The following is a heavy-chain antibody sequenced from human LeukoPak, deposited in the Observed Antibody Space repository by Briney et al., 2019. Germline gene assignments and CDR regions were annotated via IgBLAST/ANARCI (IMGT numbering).Heavy chain of an antibody. D-gene: IGHD3-22*01. J-gene: IGHJ4*02. V-gene: IGHV3-23*01. CDR1: GFTFGSYA. CDR3: AKTRAGNSSGRDPGWPMDY. Sequence: GGSLRLSCAASGFTFGSYAIYWVRQAPGKGPEWVSGISGSGGITYLADSVKGRFIISRDNSKNTVYLQINNLRAEDTALYYCAKTRAGNSSGRDPGWPMDYWGQGTLVTVSS. CDR2: ISGSGGIT.